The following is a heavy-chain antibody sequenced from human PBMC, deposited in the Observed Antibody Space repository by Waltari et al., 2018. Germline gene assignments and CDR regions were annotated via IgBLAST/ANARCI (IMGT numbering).Heavy chain of an antibody. J-gene: IGHJ6*02. D-gene: IGHD3-3*01. CDR1: NFYISDGYY. V-gene: IGHV4-38-2*02. CDR3: ARDQRFLESLYPYYYALDA. CDR2: IYHSGTT. Sequence: QVHLQESGPGLVKPSETLSLTCAVSNFYISDGYYWGWIRQSPGKGLEWIGSIYHSGTTHYNPSLESRVTISVDRSRNQFSLKVTSVSAADTAVYFCARDQRFLESLYPYYYALDAWGRGITVTVSS.